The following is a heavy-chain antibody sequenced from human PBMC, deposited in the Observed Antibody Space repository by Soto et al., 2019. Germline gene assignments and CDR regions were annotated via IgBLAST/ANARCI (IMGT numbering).Heavy chain of an antibody. V-gene: IGHV1-8*01. CDR2: MNPNSGNT. Sequence: AASVKVSCKASGYTFTSYDINWVRQATGQGLEWMGWMNPNSGNTAYAQKFQGRVTMTRNTSVSTAYMELSSLRSEDTAVYYCARSIVVVTALDYWGQGTLVTVSS. D-gene: IGHD2-21*02. CDR1: GYTFTSYD. CDR3: ARSIVVVTALDY. J-gene: IGHJ4*02.